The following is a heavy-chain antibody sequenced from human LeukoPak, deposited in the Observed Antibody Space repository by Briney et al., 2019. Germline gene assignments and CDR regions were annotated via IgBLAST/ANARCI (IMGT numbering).Heavy chain of an antibody. J-gene: IGHJ4*02. CDR2: IYYGGTT. D-gene: IGHD3-10*01. Sequence: AETLSLTCTVSGGSISSYYWSWIRQPPGKGLEWIGYIYYGGTTDYNPSLKSRVIISLDTSKNQISLKLSSVTAADTAVYYCATSGGWYRFEYWGQGTLVSVSS. V-gene: IGHV4-59*08. CDR3: ATSGGWYRFEY. CDR1: GGSISSYY.